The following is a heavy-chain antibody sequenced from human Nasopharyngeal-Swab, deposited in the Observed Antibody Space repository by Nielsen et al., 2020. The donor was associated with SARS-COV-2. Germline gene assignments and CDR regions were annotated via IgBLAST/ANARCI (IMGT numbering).Heavy chain of an antibody. J-gene: IGHJ6*03. D-gene: IGHD3-10*01. CDR1: GYSISSGYY. CDR3: ARLRSGYYYYYMDV. V-gene: IGHV4-38-2*01. Sequence: SETLSLTCAVSGYSISSGYYWGWIRQPPGKGLEWIGSIYHSGSTYYNPSLKSRVTISVDTSKSQFSLKLSSVTAADTAVYYCARLRSGYYYYYMDVWGKGTTVTVSS. CDR2: IYHSGST.